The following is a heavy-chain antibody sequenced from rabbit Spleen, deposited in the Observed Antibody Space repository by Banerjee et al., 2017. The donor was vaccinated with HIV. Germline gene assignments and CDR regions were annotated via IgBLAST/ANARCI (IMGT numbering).Heavy chain of an antibody. V-gene: IGHV1S45*01. J-gene: IGHJ4*01. CDR1: GFSFSSSYY. Sequence: QEQLEESGGGLVKPEGSLTLTCTASGFSFSSSYYMCWVRQAPGKGLECIACIYPDSSGSTYYASWAKGRFTMSRTSSTTVTLQMTSLTAADTATYFCARDLVAVIGWNFNLWGPGTLVTVS. CDR2: IYPDSSGST. D-gene: IGHD1-1*01. CDR3: ARDLVAVIGWNFNL.